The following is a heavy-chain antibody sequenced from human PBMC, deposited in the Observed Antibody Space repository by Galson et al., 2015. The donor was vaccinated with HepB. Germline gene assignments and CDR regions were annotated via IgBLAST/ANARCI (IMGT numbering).Heavy chain of an antibody. CDR3: AKDTRRYSGYEVGED. V-gene: IGHV3-30*02. CDR1: GFTFSSYG. CDR2: IRYDGSNK. J-gene: IGHJ4*02. Sequence: SLRLSCAASGFTFSSYGMHWVRQAPGKGLEWVAFIRYDGSNKYYADSVKGRFTISRDNSKNTLYLQMNSLRAEDTAVYYCAKDTRRYSGYEVGEDWGQGTLVTVSS. D-gene: IGHD5-12*01.